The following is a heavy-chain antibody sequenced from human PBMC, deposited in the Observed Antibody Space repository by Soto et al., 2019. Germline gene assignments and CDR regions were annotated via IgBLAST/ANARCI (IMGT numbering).Heavy chain of an antibody. Sequence: QVQLQESGPGLVKPSQTLSLTCTVSGGSISSGGYYWSWIRQHPGKGLEWIGYIYYSGSTYYNPSLESRVXXSVDTTKNQFSLKLSSVTAADTAVYYCARDRGYNYGNRFDPWGQGTLVTVSS. CDR1: GGSISSGGYY. CDR3: ARDRGYNYGNRFDP. V-gene: IGHV4-31*03. D-gene: IGHD5-18*01. J-gene: IGHJ5*02. CDR2: IYYSGST.